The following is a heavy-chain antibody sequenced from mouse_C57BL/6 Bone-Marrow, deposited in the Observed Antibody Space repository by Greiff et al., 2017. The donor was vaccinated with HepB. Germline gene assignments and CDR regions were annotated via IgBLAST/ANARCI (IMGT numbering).Heavy chain of an antibody. D-gene: IGHD1-1*01. CDR3: ARDYYYGSTYYYAMDY. Sequence: EVKLVESGGGLVKPGGSLKLSCAASGFTFSSYAMSWVRQTPEKRLEWVATISDGGSYTYYPDNVKGRFTISRDNAKNNLYLQMRHLKSEDTAMYYCARDYYYGSTYYYAMDYWGQGTSVTVSS. CDR2: ISDGGSYT. J-gene: IGHJ4*01. V-gene: IGHV5-4*01. CDR1: GFTFSSYA.